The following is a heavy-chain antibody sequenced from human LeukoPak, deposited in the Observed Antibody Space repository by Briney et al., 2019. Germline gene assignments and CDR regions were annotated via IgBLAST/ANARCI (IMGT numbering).Heavy chain of an antibody. V-gene: IGHV3-11*06. D-gene: IGHD3-16*02. CDR1: GFTFSDYY. Sequence: GGSLRLSCAASGFTFSDYYMSWIRQAPGKGLEWVSSISSSSSYIYYADSVKGRFTISRDNAKNSLYLQMNSLRAEDTAVYYCARGFAGNPYYDYVWGSYRYYYFDYWGQGTLVTVSS. J-gene: IGHJ4*02. CDR2: ISSSSSYI. CDR3: ARGFAGNPYYDYVWGSYRYYYFDY.